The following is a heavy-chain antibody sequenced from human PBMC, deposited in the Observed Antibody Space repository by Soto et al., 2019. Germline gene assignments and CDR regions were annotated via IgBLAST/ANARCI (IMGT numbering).Heavy chain of an antibody. Sequence: QLHLVQSGAVVKKPGASVTVSCSASGYPVTAYYMHWVRQAPGRGLEWMGGINPATGAAKYTQTLRGRVTLTRDRSTGTVFMELSGLTSEDTAVFYCARGGGVGVAGSAAFDMWGQGTLVTVSS. CDR2: INPATGAA. CDR1: GYPVTAYY. V-gene: IGHV1-2*02. D-gene: IGHD3-3*01. J-gene: IGHJ3*02. CDR3: ARGGGVGVAGSAAFDM.